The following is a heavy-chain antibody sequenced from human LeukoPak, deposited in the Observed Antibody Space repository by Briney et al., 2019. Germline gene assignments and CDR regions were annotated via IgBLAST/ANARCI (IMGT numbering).Heavy chain of an antibody. Sequence: PGGSLRLSCVASGFTFSSYGMHWVRQAPGKGLEWVAFIRYDGSNKYYADSVKGRFTISRDNSKNTLYLQMNSLRAEDTAVYYCAKRSSGYYGSGSYFSNWFDPWGQGTLVTVSS. D-gene: IGHD3-10*01. CDR3: AKRSSGYYGSGSYFSNWFDP. V-gene: IGHV3-30*02. CDR1: GFTFSSYG. CDR2: IRYDGSNK. J-gene: IGHJ5*02.